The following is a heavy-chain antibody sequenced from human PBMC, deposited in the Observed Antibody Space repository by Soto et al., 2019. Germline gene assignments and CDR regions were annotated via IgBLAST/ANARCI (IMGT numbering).Heavy chain of an antibody. V-gene: IGHV4-39*01. CDR1: GGSISSSSYY. Sequence: PSETLSLTCTVSGGSISSSSYYWGWIRQPPGKGQEWIGSIYYSGSTYYNPSLKSRVTISVDTSKNQFSLKLSSVTAADTAVYYCARWVGYYYGSGSYYNIDYYYYGMDVWGQGTTVTVSS. CDR3: ARWVGYYYGSGSYYNIDYYYYGMDV. D-gene: IGHD3-10*01. J-gene: IGHJ6*02. CDR2: IYYSGST.